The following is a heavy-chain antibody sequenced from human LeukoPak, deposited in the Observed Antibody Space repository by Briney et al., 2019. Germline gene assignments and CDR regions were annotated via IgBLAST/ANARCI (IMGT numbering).Heavy chain of an antibody. CDR3: ARPDYYYYYGVDV. CDR2: ISSSGSTI. V-gene: IGHV3-11*01. J-gene: IGHJ6*02. CDR1: GFTFSASY. Sequence: GGSLRLSCAASGFTFSASYMSWIRQAPGKGLEWVSYISSSGSTINYADSVKGRFTISRDNAKNSLCLQMNSLRAEDTAVYYCARPDYYYYYGVDVWGRGTTVTVSS.